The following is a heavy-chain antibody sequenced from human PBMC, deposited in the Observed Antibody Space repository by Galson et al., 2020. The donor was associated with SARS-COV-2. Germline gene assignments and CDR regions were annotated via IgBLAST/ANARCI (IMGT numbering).Heavy chain of an antibody. CDR2: INPHSGDT. Sequence: ASVKVSCTASCYTFINYGINWVRQAPGQGFEWMGTINPHSGDTNYAQKFQDRVTMNTDTYTRTVYLEVRSLTSDDTAMYYCAREDGPSHCNDGTCYPRALDPWGQGTLVTVSS. CDR3: AREDGPSHCNDGTCYPRALDP. V-gene: IGHV1-18*01. J-gene: IGHJ5*02. D-gene: IGHD2-15*01. CDR1: CYTFINYG.